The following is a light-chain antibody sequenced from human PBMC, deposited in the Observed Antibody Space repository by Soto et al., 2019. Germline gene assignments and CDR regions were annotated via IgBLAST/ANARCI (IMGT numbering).Light chain of an antibody. V-gene: IGLV2-14*01. Sequence: QSALTQPASVSGSPGQSITISCTGTSSDVGGYNYVSWYQHHPGKVPKLMIYEVSNRPSGVSNRFSGSKSGNTASLTISGLQAEDEADYYCSSYTSSSTLVVFGGGTKLTVL. J-gene: IGLJ2*01. CDR1: SSDVGGYNY. CDR3: SSYTSSSTLVV. CDR2: EVS.